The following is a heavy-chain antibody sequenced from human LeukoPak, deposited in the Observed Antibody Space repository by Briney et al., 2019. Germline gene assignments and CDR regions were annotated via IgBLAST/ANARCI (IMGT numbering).Heavy chain of an antibody. D-gene: IGHD5-18*01. CDR2: IKQDGSEK. Sequence: GGSLRLSCGGSGFTLSSYSMSWVRQAPGKGLEWVANIKQDGSEKYYVDSVKGRFTISKDNAKNSLYLQMNSLRAEDTAVYYCARDHRYSSWNWGQGTLVTVSS. CDR3: ARDHRYSSWN. J-gene: IGHJ4*02. V-gene: IGHV3-7*05. CDR1: GFTLSSYS.